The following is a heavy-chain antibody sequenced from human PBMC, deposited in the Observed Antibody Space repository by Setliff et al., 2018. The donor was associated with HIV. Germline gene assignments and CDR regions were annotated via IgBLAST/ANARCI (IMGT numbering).Heavy chain of an antibody. CDR1: GDTYRNYA. CDR2: ISRFFNTS. J-gene: IGHJ4*02. D-gene: IGHD5-18*01. CDR3: AYSNGYVYSNF. Sequence: SVKVSCKASGDTYRNYAVNWVRQAPGQGLEWMGAISRFFNTSNYAQGFQGRITITADESTSTAYMELSSLRSEDTAFYYCAYSNGYVYSNFWGQGTLVTVSS. V-gene: IGHV1-69*13.